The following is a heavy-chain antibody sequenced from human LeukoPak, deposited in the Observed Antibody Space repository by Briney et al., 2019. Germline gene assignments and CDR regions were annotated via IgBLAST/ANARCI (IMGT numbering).Heavy chain of an antibody. Sequence: GASVKVSCKASGYTFTSYGISWVRQAPGQGLEWMGWISAYNGNTNYAQKLQGRVTMTTDTSTSTAYMELRSLRSDDTAVYYCARLRYGSGSDYYYGMDVWGQGTTVTVSS. J-gene: IGHJ6*02. CDR2: ISAYNGNT. V-gene: IGHV1-18*01. CDR3: ARLRYGSGSDYYYGMDV. D-gene: IGHD3-10*01. CDR1: GYTFTSYG.